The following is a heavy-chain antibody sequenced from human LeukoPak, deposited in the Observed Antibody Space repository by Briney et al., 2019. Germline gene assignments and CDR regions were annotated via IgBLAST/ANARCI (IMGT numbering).Heavy chain of an antibody. J-gene: IGHJ6*02. CDR2: IYYSGST. Sequence: SETLSLTCTVSGGSISTYYWSWIRQSPGKGLEWIGYIYYSGSTSYNPSLKSRVTISIDTSKTQFSLKLTSVTAADTAVYYCARLSYYDSSGYYFYYYYYGMDVWGQGTTVTVSS. CDR3: ARLSYYDSSGYYFYYYYYGMDV. V-gene: IGHV4-59*08. D-gene: IGHD3-22*01. CDR1: GGSISTYY.